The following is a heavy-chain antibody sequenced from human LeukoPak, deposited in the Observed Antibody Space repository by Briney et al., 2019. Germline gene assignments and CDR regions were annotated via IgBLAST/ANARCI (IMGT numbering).Heavy chain of an antibody. J-gene: IGHJ3*02. Sequence: PTETLSLTCTVSGASISSYYWSWIRQPPGRGLEWIGYIYYSGSTNYNPSLKSRVTISVDTSKNQFSLKLSSVTAADTAVYYCARDGLLGGDDAFDIWGQGTMVTLSS. CDR2: IYYSGST. CDR1: GASISSYY. D-gene: IGHD3-3*01. CDR3: ARDGLLGGDDAFDI. V-gene: IGHV4-59*01.